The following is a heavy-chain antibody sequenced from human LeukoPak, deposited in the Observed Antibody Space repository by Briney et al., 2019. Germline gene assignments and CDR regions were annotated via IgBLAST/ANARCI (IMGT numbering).Heavy chain of an antibody. J-gene: IGHJ6*04. V-gene: IGHV3-15*01. Sequence: PGASLRLSCAASRFTFSSYGMSWVRQAPGKGLEWVGRIKSKTDGGTTDYAAPVKGRFTISRDDSKNTLYLQMNSLKTEDTAVYYCTTADDAYYYYYGMDVWGKGTTVTVSS. CDR2: IKSKTDGGTT. D-gene: IGHD1-1*01. CDR1: RFTFSSYG. CDR3: TTADDAYYYYYGMDV.